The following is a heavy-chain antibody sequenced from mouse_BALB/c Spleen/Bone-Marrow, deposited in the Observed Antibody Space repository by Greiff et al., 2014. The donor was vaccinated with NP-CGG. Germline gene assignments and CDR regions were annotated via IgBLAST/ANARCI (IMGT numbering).Heavy chain of an antibody. CDR3: ARWHYGNYYYAMDY. CDR1: GYTFSSYW. CDR2: ILPGSGSF. Sequence: VMLVESGAELMKPGASVKISCKATGYTFSSYWLEWVIQRPGHGLEWIGEILPGSGSFNYNEKFKGKATFTADTSSNIAYMQLSGLTSEDSAVYYCARWHYGNYYYAMDYWGQGTSVTVSS. J-gene: IGHJ4*01. V-gene: IGHV1-9*01. D-gene: IGHD2-1*01.